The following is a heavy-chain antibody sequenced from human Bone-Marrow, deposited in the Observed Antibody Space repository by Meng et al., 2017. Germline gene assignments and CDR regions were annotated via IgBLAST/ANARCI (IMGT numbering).Heavy chain of an antibody. V-gene: IGHV4-59*12. J-gene: IGHJ4*02. CDR1: GGSISNYF. CDR3: ARDGEGGYYSYYFDY. D-gene: IGHD3-22*01. CDR2: LSYSGSA. Sequence: SETLSLTCTVSGGSISNYFWSWIRQPPGKGLEWIAYLSYSGSADYSPSLKSRVTISVDTSKNQFSLKLSSVTAADTAVYYCARDGEGGYYSYYFDYWGQGTLVTVSS.